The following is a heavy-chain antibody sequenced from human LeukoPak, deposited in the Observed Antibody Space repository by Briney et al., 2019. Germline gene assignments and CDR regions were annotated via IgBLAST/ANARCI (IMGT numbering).Heavy chain of an antibody. D-gene: IGHD6-19*01. CDR3: ARGYSSGWDAEHFQH. CDR2: ISSSSSYI. J-gene: IGHJ1*01. V-gene: IGHV3-21*01. CDR1: GFTFSSYS. Sequence: GGSLRLSCAASGFTFSSYSMNWVRQAPGKGLEWVSSISSSSSYIYYADSVKGRFTISRDNAKNSLYLQMNSLRAEDTAVYYCARGYSSGWDAEHFQHWGQGTLVTVSS.